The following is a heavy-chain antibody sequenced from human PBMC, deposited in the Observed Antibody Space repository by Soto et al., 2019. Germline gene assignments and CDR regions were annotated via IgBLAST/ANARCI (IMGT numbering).Heavy chain of an antibody. J-gene: IGHJ5*02. CDR1: GFTCSSYA. D-gene: IGHD6-19*01. V-gene: IGHV3-64D*08. CDR2: ISSNGGST. Sequence: GGSLRLSCSASGFTCSSYAMHWVRQAPGKGLEYVSAISSNGGSTYYADSVKGRFTISRDNSKNTLYLQMSSLRAEDTAVYYCVKGIAVAGNLWGQGTLVTVSS. CDR3: VKGIAVAGNL.